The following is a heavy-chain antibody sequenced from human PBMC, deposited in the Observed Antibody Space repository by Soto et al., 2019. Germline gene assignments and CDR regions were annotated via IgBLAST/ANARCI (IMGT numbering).Heavy chain of an antibody. V-gene: IGHV4-59*01. Sequence: SETLSLTCTVSDGSISSYYWSWIRQPPGKGLEWIGYIYYSGSTNYNPSLKSRVTISVDTSKNQFSLKLSSVTAADTAVYYCARDVGYSGYDPSKYYYYYGMDVWGQGTTVTVSS. J-gene: IGHJ6*02. D-gene: IGHD5-12*01. CDR2: IYYSGST. CDR3: ARDVGYSGYDPSKYYYYYGMDV. CDR1: DGSISSYY.